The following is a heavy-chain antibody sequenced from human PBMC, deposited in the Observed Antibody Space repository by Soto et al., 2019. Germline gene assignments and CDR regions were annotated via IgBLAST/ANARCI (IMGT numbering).Heavy chain of an antibody. CDR3: ARLRADWKQKVKSGHWFDP. CDR2: IIPIFETA. V-gene: IGHV1-69*12. CDR1: GGTLTSYA. J-gene: IGHJ5*02. D-gene: IGHD1-1*01. Sequence: QVHLVQSGAEVKEPGSSVKISCKTSGGTLTSYAINWVRQAPGQGLEWMGGIIPIFETANYTQRFQDRVTITADESTNTAYMELSSLGYEDTAVYYCARLRADWKQKVKSGHWFDPWGQGTLVTVSS.